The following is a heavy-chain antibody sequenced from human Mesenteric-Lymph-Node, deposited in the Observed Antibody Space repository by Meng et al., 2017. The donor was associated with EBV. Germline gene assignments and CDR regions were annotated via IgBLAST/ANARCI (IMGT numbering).Heavy chain of an antibody. CDR3: VRSRGWTQVEWFDP. Sequence: QLQEAGSRLVKPSETLSLTCTVSGGSISTTNYYWSWVRQPPGKGLEWLGGIYYSGITYYNPSLTSRVDLSVDTSKNRFSLKLFSLTTEDTAVYFCVRSRGWTQVEWFDPWGPGILVTGSS. V-gene: IGHV4-39*01. J-gene: IGHJ5*02. D-gene: IGHD3/OR15-3a*01. CDR2: IYYSGIT. CDR1: GGSISTTNYY.